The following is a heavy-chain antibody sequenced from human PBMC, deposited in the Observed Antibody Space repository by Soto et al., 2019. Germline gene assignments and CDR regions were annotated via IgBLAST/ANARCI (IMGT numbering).Heavy chain of an antibody. Sequence: QVQLVQSGAEVKKPGASVKVSCKASGYTFTGYYMHWVRQAPGQGLEWMGWINPNSGGTNYAQKFQGWVTMTRDTSISTAYMELSRLRSDDTAVYYCARDSGYSGYDNYFDYWGQGPLVTVSS. D-gene: IGHD5-12*01. J-gene: IGHJ4*02. V-gene: IGHV1-2*04. CDR3: ARDSGYSGYDNYFDY. CDR2: INPNSGGT. CDR1: GYTFTGYY.